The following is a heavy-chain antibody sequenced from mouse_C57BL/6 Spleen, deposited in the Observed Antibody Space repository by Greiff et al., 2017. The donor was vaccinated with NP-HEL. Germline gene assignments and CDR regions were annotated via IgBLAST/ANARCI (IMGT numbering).Heavy chain of an antibody. J-gene: IGHJ2*01. Sequence: QVTLKVSGPGILQPSQTLSLTCSFSGFSLSTFGMGVGWIRQPSGKGLEWLAHIWWDDDKYYNPALKSRLTISKDTSKNQVFLKIANVDTADTATYSCARMSNWVSFPYCFDYWGQGTTLTVSS. CDR2: IWWDDDK. CDR1: GFSLSTFGMG. CDR3: ARMSNWVSFPYCFDY. V-gene: IGHV8-8*01. D-gene: IGHD4-1*02.